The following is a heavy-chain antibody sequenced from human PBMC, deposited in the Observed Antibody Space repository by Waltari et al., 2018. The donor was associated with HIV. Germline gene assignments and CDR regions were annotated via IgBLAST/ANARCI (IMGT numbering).Heavy chain of an antibody. CDR2: IDSDGRVR. V-gene: IGHV3-74*02. Sequence: VESGGTPVQPGGSLRLSCKASGFVFGSHWMHWVRQRPGKGLIWVSRIDSDGRVRVYAETVKGRFTIARDNTKNTLFLEMKSLRVEDSGIYHCVKDVTVTHYGDYYSGLDVWGRGTTVTV. D-gene: IGHD3-10*01. CDR3: VKDVTVTHYGDYYSGLDV. CDR1: GFVFGSHW. J-gene: IGHJ6*02.